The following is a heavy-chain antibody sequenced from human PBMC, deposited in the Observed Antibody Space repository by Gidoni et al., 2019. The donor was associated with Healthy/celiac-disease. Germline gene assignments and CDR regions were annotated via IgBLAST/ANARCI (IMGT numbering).Heavy chain of an antibody. Sequence: EVQLLESGGGLVQPGGSLRLSCAASGFTFSSYAMSWVRQAPGKGLGWVSAISGSGGSTYYADSVKGRFTISRDNSKNTLYLQMNSLRAEDTAVYYCAKDSISYDSSGYYVTYFDYWGQGTLVTVSS. D-gene: IGHD3-22*01. CDR2: ISGSGGST. V-gene: IGHV3-23*01. J-gene: IGHJ4*02. CDR1: GFTFSSYA. CDR3: AKDSISYDSSGYYVTYFDY.